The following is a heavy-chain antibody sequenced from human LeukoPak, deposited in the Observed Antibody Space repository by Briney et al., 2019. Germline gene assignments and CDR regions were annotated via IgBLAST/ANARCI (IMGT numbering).Heavy chain of an antibody. Sequence: GGSLRLSCAVSVGFNFSDYWMNWVRQAPGKGLEWVAIIKQDGREKLYVDSVKGRFTISRDNAKSSLYLQMNSLRAEDTAVYYCVSGIGWLPDYWGQGTLVTVSS. CDR3: VSGIGWLPDY. V-gene: IGHV3-7*03. J-gene: IGHJ4*02. CDR2: IKQDGREK. CDR1: VGFNFSDYW. D-gene: IGHD6-19*01.